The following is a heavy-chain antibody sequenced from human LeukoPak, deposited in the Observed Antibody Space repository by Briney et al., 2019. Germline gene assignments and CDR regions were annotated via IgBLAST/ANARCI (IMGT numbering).Heavy chain of an antibody. CDR1: GFTFSEYY. D-gene: IGHD3-3*01. CDR2: IRGGSDTT. Sequence: GGSLRLSCAASGFTFSEYYMNWLRQAPGKGLEWIAFIRGGSDTTYYADSVQGRFTISRDNAEDSVYLQMNSLRDEDTAVYYCARTYDFGIGPPGDAFDNWGQGTLVTVSS. V-gene: IGHV3-11*04. J-gene: IGHJ3*02. CDR3: ARTYDFGIGPPGDAFDN.